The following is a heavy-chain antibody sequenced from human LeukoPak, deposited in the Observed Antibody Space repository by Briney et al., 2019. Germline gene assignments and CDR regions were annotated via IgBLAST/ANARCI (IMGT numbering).Heavy chain of an antibody. V-gene: IGHV4-4*07. CDR1: GGSISRYY. J-gene: IGHJ4*02. CDR2: IDSSGST. CDR3: ARRQQNWAFDY. D-gene: IGHD7-27*01. Sequence: SETLSLPCTVSGGSISRYYWNWLRQPAGKGLEWIGRIDSSGSTNYKPSLTSRVTMSVDTSKTEFSLKLSSVTAADTAVYFCARRQQNWAFDYWGQGTLVTVSS.